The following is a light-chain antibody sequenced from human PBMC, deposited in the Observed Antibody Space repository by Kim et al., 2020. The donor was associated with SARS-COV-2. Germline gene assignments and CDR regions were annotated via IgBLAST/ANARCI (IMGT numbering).Light chain of an antibody. V-gene: IGKV4-1*01. J-gene: IGKJ5*01. CDR1: QSVLHRSNKANY. CDR3: QQYYSKPLT. Sequence: ATINCKSGQSVLHRSNKANYLAWYQQKPGQPPKLLFYWESTRESGVPDRFSGSGSETDFTLSISGLQAEDVAVYYCQQYYSKPLTFGQGTRLEIK. CDR2: WES.